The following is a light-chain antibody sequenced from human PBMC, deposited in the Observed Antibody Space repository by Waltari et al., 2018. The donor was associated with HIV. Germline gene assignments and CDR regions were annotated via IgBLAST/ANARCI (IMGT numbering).Light chain of an antibody. CDR3: SSYTSSNTVI. CDR2: GND. CDR1: SSNIGATYD. V-gene: IGLV1-40*01. Sequence: QSVLTQPPSVSGAPGQGVTISCTGTSSNIGATYDVHWYQQLPGTAPRLLIYGNDIRPSGVPDRVSGSKSGTSASLTISGLQAEDEAEYYCSSYTSSNTVIFGGGTRVTVL. J-gene: IGLJ2*01.